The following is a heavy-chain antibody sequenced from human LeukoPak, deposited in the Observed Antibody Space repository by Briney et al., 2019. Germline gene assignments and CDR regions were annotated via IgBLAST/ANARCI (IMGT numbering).Heavy chain of an antibody. CDR3: AAQPCSGGVCYLDY. J-gene: IGHJ4*02. D-gene: IGHD2-8*02. CDR2: ISYHARDQ. Sequence: GGSLRLSCAASGFTFSSYSMNWVRQAPGKGLEWVTVISYHARDQFYADSVKGRFTVSRDNSKNTLYLQTNSLRAEDSAVYYCAAQPCSGGVCYLDYWGQGTLVTVSS. CDR1: GFTFSSYS. V-gene: IGHV3-30*03.